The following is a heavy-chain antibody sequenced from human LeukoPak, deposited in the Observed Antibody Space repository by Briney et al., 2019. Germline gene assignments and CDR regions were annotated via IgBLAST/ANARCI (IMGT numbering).Heavy chain of an antibody. J-gene: IGHJ4*02. CDR2: IRYDGSNK. CDR1: GFTYSSYG. Sequence: GGSLRLSCAASGFTYSSYGMHWVRQAPGKGLEWVAFIRYDGSNKYYADSVKGRFTISRDNAKNTLYLQMNSLRAEDTAVYYCARVPVYYGSGKFYWGQGTLVTVSS. V-gene: IGHV3-30*02. D-gene: IGHD3-10*01. CDR3: ARVPVYYGSGKFY.